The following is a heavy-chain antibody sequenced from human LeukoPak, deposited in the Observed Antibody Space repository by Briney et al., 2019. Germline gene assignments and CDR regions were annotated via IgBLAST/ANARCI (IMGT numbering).Heavy chain of an antibody. CDR3: ARADIVVVPAAIPHNWFDP. J-gene: IGHJ5*02. CDR1: GYSISSGYY. V-gene: IGHV4-38-2*02. CDR2: IYHSGST. D-gene: IGHD2-2*01. Sequence: SETLSLTCTVSGYSISSGYYWGWIRQPPGKGLEWIGSIYHSGSTYYNHSLKSRVTISVDTSKNQFSLKLSSVTAADTDVYYCARADIVVVPAAIPHNWFDPWGQGTLVTVSS.